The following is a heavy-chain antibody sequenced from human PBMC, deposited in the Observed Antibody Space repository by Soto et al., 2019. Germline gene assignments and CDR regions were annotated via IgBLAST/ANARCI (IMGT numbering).Heavy chain of an antibody. CDR2: MNAKSGDT. V-gene: IGHV1-8*01. CDR3: ARGNPFNYAGFDV. CDR1: GDTFSDFD. J-gene: IGHJ6*02. Sequence: SLKVSCKASGDTFSDFDINWLRQAAGQGPEWMGWMNAKSGDTFSAQRLQGKFNMTWDTSLSTAYMEVGSLTSDDAAIYYCARGNPFNYAGFDVWGQGTTVTVSS. D-gene: IGHD3-16*01.